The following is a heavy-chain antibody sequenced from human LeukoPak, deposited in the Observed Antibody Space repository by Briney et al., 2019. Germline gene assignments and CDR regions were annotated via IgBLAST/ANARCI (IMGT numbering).Heavy chain of an antibody. CDR2: ISSSGSTM. Sequence: GGSLRLSCAASGFTFSSYEMNWVRQAPGKGLEWVSYISSSGSTMYYADSVKGRFTISRDNAKNSLYLQMNSLRAEDTAVYYCARLDSGSYYMSFDYWGQGTLVTVSS. CDR3: ARLDSGSYYMSFDY. V-gene: IGHV3-48*03. D-gene: IGHD1-26*01. CDR1: GFTFSSYE. J-gene: IGHJ4*02.